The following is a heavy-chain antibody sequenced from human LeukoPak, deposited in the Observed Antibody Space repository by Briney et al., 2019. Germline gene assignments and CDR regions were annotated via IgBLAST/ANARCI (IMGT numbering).Heavy chain of an antibody. J-gene: IGHJ4*02. Sequence: GGSLRLSCVASGFSFSDYYVSWIRQAPGKGLEWVSYISSSGSHTNYADSVTGRFTISRNNAKKSLHLQMNSLRAEDTAVYYCARHPDGSLSLDYWGQGTLVTVSS. D-gene: IGHD1-26*01. CDR2: ISSSGSHT. CDR3: ARHPDGSLSLDY. CDR1: GFSFSDYY. V-gene: IGHV3-11*03.